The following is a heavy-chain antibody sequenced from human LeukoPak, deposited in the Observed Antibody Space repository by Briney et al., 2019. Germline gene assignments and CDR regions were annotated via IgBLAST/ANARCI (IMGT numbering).Heavy chain of an antibody. Sequence: SETLSLTCTVSGGSISIGGYCWSWIRHPAGRGLEWIGRIYTSGSTHYNPSLKTRFTMSGDKAKNQCSLKLSSVTAADTAVYYSARGGSNFDYWGQGTLVTVSS. CDR2: IYTSGST. CDR1: GGSISIGGYC. J-gene: IGHJ4*02. V-gene: IGHV4-61*02. CDR3: ARGGSNFDY. D-gene: IGHD2/OR15-2a*01.